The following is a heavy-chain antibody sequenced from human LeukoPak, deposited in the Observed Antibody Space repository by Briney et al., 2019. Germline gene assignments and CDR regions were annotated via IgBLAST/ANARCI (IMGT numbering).Heavy chain of an antibody. Sequence: SETLSLTCAVYGGSFSTYYWSWIRQSPGKGLEWIGEINQSGTTSYNPSLKSRVTISLDTSKNQFSLRVNPVTAADTAVYYCAREVAATGYLHFDYWGQGTLVTVSS. CDR3: AREVAATGYLHFDY. J-gene: IGHJ4*02. CDR2: INQSGTT. CDR1: GGSFSTYY. V-gene: IGHV4-34*01. D-gene: IGHD3-9*01.